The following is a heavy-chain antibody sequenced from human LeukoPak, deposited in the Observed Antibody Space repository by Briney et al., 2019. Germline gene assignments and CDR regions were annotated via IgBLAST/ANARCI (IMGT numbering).Heavy chain of an antibody. D-gene: IGHD6-13*01. CDR3: ASIAAAGTPFDY. Sequence: ASAKVSCKAFGYTFTRYYMHWVRQAPGPGLEWMGVISPSGGTTTYAQKFQGRVTMTRDMSTSTVYMELSSLRSEDTAVYYCASIAAAGTPFDYWGQGTLVTVSS. V-gene: IGHV1-46*01. CDR2: ISPSGGTT. J-gene: IGHJ4*02. CDR1: GYTFTRYY.